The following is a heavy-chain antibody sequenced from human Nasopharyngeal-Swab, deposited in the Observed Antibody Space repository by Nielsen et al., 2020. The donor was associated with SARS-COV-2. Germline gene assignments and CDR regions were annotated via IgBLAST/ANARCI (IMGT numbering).Heavy chain of an antibody. CDR2: IYISGST. CDR3: AREVRGYAYGTRSFDI. Sequence: SETLSLTCTVSGGSISSYYWSWIRQPAGKGLEWIGRIYISGSTNYNPSLKSRVTMSVDTSKNQFSLKLSSVTAADTAVYYCAREVRGYAYGTRSFDIWGQGTMVTVSS. CDR1: GGSISSYY. D-gene: IGHD5-18*01. J-gene: IGHJ3*02. V-gene: IGHV4-4*07.